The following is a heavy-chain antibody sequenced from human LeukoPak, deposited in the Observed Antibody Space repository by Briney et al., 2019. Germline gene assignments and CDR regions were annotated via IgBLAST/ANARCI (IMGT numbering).Heavy chain of an antibody. CDR1: GFSFKDYA. D-gene: IGHD6-19*01. CDR3: ARVRVAVAGTYYFDY. CDR2: ISYDGSSK. V-gene: IGHV3-30-3*01. J-gene: IGHJ4*02. Sequence: PGSSLRLSCAASGFSFKDYAMHWVRQAPGKGLEWVAVISYDGSSKYYADSVKGRFTISRDNSKNTLYMQMNSLRPEDTAVLYCARVRVAVAGTYYFDYWGQGALVTVSS.